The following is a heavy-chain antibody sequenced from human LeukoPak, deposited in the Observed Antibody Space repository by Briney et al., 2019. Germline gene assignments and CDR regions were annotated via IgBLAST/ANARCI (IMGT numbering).Heavy chain of an antibody. CDR1: GFTFSSYS. V-gene: IGHV3-21*01. J-gene: IGHJ4*02. D-gene: IGHD3-3*01. Sequence: GGSLRLSCAASGFTFSSYSMNWVRQAPGKGLEWVSSISSSSSYIYYADSVKGRFTISRDNAKNSLYLQMNSLRAEDTAVYYCAREGDPARFLEWLGTPSYFDYWGQGTLVTVSS. CDR3: AREGDPARFLEWLGTPSYFDY. CDR2: ISSSSSYI.